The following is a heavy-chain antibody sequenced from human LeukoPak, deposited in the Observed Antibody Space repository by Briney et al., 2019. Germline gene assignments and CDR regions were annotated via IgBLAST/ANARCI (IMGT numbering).Heavy chain of an antibody. CDR2: IRGSGGST. CDR3: AKGRSILTGPFDY. V-gene: IGHV3-23*01. D-gene: IGHD3-9*01. CDR1: GFTFSNCA. Sequence: GGSLRLSCAASGFTFSNCAMSWVRQAPGKGLEWVSAIRGSGGSTYYVDSVKGRFTISRDNSKNTLYLQMNSLRAEDTAIYYCAKGRSILTGPFDYWGQGTLVTVSS. J-gene: IGHJ4*02.